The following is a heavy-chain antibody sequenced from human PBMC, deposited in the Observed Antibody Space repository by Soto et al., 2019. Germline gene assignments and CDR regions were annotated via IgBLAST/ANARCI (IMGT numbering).Heavy chain of an antibody. V-gene: IGHV3-7*01. CDR1: GFTFSSYW. J-gene: IGHJ1*01. Sequence: GGSLRLSCAASGFTFSSYWMSWVRQAPGKGLEWVANIKQDGSEKYYEDSVKGRFTISRDNAKNSLYLQMNSLRAEDTAVYYCARGEDYGDAKYFQHWGQGTLVTVSS. D-gene: IGHD4-17*01. CDR2: IKQDGSEK. CDR3: ARGEDYGDAKYFQH.